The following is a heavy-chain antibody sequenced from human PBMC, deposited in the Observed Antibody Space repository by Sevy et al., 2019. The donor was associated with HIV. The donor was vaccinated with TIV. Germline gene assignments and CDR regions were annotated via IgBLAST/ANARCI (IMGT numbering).Heavy chain of an antibody. CDR3: ARDVGYSIQWYPGF. Sequence: GGSLRLSCTGSGFTFNTHAMHWVRQAPGKGLEWVAVISYDVSAEFYADSVKGRFTISRVNSENKLYLQINSLRKEDMAMYYCARDVGYSIQWYPGFWGQGILVTVSS. J-gene: IGHJ4*02. CDR2: ISYDVSAE. V-gene: IGHV3-30*03. CDR1: GFTFNTHA. D-gene: IGHD1-26*01.